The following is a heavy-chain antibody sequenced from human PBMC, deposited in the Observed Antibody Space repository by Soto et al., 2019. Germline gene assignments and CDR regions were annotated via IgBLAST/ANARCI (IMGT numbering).Heavy chain of an antibody. J-gene: IGHJ4*02. CDR1: GFTFSNAW. Sequence: EVQLVESGGGLVKPGGSLRVSCAASGFTFSNAWMSWVRQAPGKGLEWVGRIKNKVDGGTTDYAATVKGRFTISRDDSRNTLYLQMNSLKTEDTAMYYCTTDDPINRYWGQGTLVTVSS. V-gene: IGHV3-15*01. CDR3: TTDDPINRY. CDR2: IKNKVDGGTT.